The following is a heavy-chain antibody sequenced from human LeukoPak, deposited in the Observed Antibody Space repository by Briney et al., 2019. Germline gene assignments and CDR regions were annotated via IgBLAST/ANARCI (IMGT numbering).Heavy chain of an antibody. CDR2: ISSSSSYI. D-gene: IGHD6-19*01. V-gene: IGHV3-21*01. Sequence: SISSSSSYIYYADSVKGRFTISRDNAKNSLYLQMNSLRAEDTAGSCCARNVRAGDGGCAFLIWGKGAMVSVSS. J-gene: IGHJ3*02. CDR3: ARNVRAGDGGCAFLI.